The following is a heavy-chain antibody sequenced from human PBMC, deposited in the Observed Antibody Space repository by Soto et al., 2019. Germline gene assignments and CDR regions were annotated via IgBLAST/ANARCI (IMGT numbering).Heavy chain of an antibody. D-gene: IGHD3-22*01. CDR1: GYTFNRYG. V-gene: IGHV1-18*01. J-gene: IGHJ4*02. Sequence: ASVKVSCKASGYTFNRYGISWVRQAPGQRLEWKVWISAYNGNTNYAQKLQGRVTMTTDTSTSTAYMELRSLRSDDTAVYYCARDQRITMIVVVINPLDYSLDYWGQGTLVTVSS. CDR3: ARDQRITMIVVVINPLDYSLDY. CDR2: ISAYNGNT.